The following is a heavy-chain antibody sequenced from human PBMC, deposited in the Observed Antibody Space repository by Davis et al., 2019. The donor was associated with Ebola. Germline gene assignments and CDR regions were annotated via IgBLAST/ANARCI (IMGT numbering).Heavy chain of an antibody. CDR2: ITTNTASP. J-gene: IGHJ6*04. Sequence: AASVKVSCKASGYPFTDFAINWLRQAPGQRFEWLGWITTNTASPTYAQGFTGRFVFSLDTSVSTAYLQITSLKAEDTAVYYCARSSYTWYFSGMDVWGKGTTVTVSS. V-gene: IGHV7-4-1*02. D-gene: IGHD2-2*01. CDR1: GYPFTDFA. CDR3: ARSSYTWYFSGMDV.